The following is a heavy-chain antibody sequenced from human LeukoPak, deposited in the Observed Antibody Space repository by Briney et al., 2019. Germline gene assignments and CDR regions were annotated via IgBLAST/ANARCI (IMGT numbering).Heavy chain of an antibody. J-gene: IGHJ4*02. CDR2: IYTSGST. CDR1: GGSISSSSYY. D-gene: IGHD4-17*01. V-gene: IGHV4-61*05. Sequence: SETLSLTCTVSGGSISSSSYYWGWIRQPPGKGLEWIGRIYTSGSTNYNPSLKSRVTMSVDTSKNQFSLKLSSVTAADTAVYYCARGDRGRAYGDYPYYFDYWGQGTLVTVSS. CDR3: ARGDRGRAYGDYPYYFDY.